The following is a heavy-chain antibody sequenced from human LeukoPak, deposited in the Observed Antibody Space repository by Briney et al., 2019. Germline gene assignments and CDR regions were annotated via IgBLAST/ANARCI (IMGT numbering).Heavy chain of an antibody. CDR2: ISGSGGST. CDR3: AKDQYDSGLFDY. D-gene: IGHD3-22*01. Sequence: AGGSLRLSCAASGFTFSSYAISWVRQAPGKGLEWVSAISGSGGSTYYADSVKGRFTISRDNSKNTLYLQMNSLRAEDTAVYYCAKDQYDSGLFDYWGQGTLVTVSS. V-gene: IGHV3-23*01. J-gene: IGHJ4*02. CDR1: GFTFSSYA.